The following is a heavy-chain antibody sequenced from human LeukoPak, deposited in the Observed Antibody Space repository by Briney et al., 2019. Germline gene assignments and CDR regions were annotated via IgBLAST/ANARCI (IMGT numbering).Heavy chain of an antibody. CDR2: ISWDGGST. CDR3: AGSSSFYYMDV. D-gene: IGHD6-6*01. CDR1: GFTFDDYT. V-gene: IGHV3-43*01. J-gene: IGHJ6*03. Sequence: GGSLRLSCAASGFTFDDYTMHWVRQAPGKGLEWVSLISWDGGSTYYADSVKGRFTISRDNSKNSLYLQMNSLRTEDTALYYCAGSSSFYYMDVWGKGTTVTVSS.